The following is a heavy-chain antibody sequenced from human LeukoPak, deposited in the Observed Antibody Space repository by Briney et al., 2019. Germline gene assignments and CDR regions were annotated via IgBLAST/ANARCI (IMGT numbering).Heavy chain of an antibody. CDR3: ARKWVFSKSYFDY. Sequence: GESLKISCKASGYNFSNYWIGWVRQMPGKGLEWMGSIYPGDSDTRYSPSFQGQVTISADKSVSTAYLQWSTLKASDTAMYYCARKWVFSKSYFDYWGQGTLVTVSS. V-gene: IGHV5-51*01. CDR2: IYPGDSDT. D-gene: IGHD3-3*02. CDR1: GYNFSNYW. J-gene: IGHJ4*02.